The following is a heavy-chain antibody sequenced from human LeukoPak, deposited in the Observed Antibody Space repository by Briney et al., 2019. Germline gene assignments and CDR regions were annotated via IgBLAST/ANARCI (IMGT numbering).Heavy chain of an antibody. CDR3: VKDLYDSPFDY. V-gene: IGHV3-30*18. Sequence: GGSLRLSCAASGFTFSSNGMHWVRQAPGKGLEWVAVISYDGSNKYYADSVKGRFTISTDSSKNTLYLQMNSLRAEDTAVYYCVKDLYDSPFDYWGQGTLVTVSS. CDR2: ISYDGSNK. J-gene: IGHJ4*02. CDR1: GFTFSSNG. D-gene: IGHD3-22*01.